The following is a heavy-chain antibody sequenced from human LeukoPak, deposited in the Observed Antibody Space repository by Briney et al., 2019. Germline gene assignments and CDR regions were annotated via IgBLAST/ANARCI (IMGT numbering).Heavy chain of an antibody. J-gene: IGHJ4*02. CDR3: ASSLVDCTGGSCYPPVGN. V-gene: IGHV4-39*01. CDR2: IYYSGST. D-gene: IGHD2-15*01. Sequence: SETLSLTCTVSGGSISSSSYYWGWIRQPPGKGLEWIGSIYYSGSTYYNPSLKSRVTISVGTSKNQFSLKLSSVTAADTAVYYCASSLVDCTGGSCYPPVGNWGQGTLVTVSS. CDR1: GGSISSSSYY.